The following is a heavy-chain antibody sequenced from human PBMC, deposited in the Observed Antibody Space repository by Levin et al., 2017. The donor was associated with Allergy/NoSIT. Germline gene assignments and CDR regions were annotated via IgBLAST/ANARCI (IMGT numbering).Heavy chain of an antibody. D-gene: IGHD6-19*01. V-gene: IGHV3-30*18. CDR3: AKDVYGSGWYPLGNDAFEM. Sequence: SCAASGFTFSCYGMHWVRQAPGKGLEWVAVISSVGRKKFYADSVQGRFTISRDNSKNTLDLQMNSLRAEDTAVYYCAKDVYGSGWYPLGNDAFEMWGQGTKVSVSS. CDR2: ISSVGRKK. CDR1: GFTFSCYG. J-gene: IGHJ3*02.